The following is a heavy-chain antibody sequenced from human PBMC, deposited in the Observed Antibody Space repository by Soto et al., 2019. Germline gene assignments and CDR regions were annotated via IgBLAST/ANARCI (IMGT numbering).Heavy chain of an antibody. CDR1: RFTFSSYA. CDR3: ARSKGD. J-gene: IGHJ4*02. CDR2: ISYDGSNR. V-gene: IGHV3-30-3*01. Sequence: QVQLVESGGGVVQPGRSLRLSCAASRFTFSSYAMHWVRQAPGKGLEWVAVISYDGSNRYYADSVKGRFTISRDNSKNTLYLQMNRLRTDDTAVCHWARSKGDWGQGTLVTVSS.